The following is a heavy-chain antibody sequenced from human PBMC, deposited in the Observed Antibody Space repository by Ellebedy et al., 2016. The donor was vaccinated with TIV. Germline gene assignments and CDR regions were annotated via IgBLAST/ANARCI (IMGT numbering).Heavy chain of an antibody. J-gene: IGHJ4*02. CDR3: ARSTRNTYYYDNSGFYNFDY. D-gene: IGHD3-22*01. V-gene: IGHV1-46*01. CDR2: INPSGGST. CDR1: GFTFTRYH. Sequence: AASVKVSCKASGFTFTRYHLHWVRQAPGQGLEWMGVINPSGGSTNYAQKFQGRLTMTGDTSTSTVYMQLSSLRSDDTAVYYCARSTRNTYYYDNSGFYNFDYWGQGTLVTVSS.